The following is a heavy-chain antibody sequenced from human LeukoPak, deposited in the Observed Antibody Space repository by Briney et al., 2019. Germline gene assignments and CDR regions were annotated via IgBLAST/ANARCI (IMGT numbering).Heavy chain of an antibody. D-gene: IGHD3-22*01. Sequence: GGSLRLCCAVSGITLSNYGMSWVRQAPGKGLEWVAGISDSGGRTNYADSVKGRFTTSRDNPKNTLYLQMNSLRAEDTAVYFCAKRGVVIRVILVGFHKEAYYFDSWGQGALVTVSS. CDR2: ISDSGGRT. J-gene: IGHJ4*02. CDR1: GITLSNYG. V-gene: IGHV3-23*01. CDR3: AKRGVVIRVILVGFHKEAYYFDS.